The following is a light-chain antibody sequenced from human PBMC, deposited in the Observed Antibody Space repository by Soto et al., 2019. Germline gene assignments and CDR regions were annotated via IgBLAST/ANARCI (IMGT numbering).Light chain of an antibody. CDR3: HQYHSTPWK. CDR2: WAS. Sequence: DIVMTQSPDSLAVSLGERATINCKSSLSLLSSFNNKNYLGWYQQKPGQPPKLFIYWASTRESGVPDRFTGSGSATDFSITTSGLPAEDVAVYFCHQYHSTPWKFRQGT. V-gene: IGKV4-1*01. J-gene: IGKJ1*01. CDR1: LSLLSSFNNKNY.